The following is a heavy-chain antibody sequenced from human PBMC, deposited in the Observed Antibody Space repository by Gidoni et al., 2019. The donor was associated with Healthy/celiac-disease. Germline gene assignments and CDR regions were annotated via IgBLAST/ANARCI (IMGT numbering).Heavy chain of an antibody. V-gene: IGHV4-34*01. J-gene: IGHJ4*02. CDR2: INHSGST. Sequence: QVQLPQWGAGLWPPSETLSLTCAVYGWSFRGYYWSWIRQPPGKGLEWIGEINHSGSTNYNPSLKSRVTISVDTSKNQFSLKLSSVTAADTAVYYCARGYSTVTTTLDYWGQGTLVTVAS. CDR3: ARGYSTVTTTLDY. D-gene: IGHD4-17*01. CDR1: GWSFRGYY.